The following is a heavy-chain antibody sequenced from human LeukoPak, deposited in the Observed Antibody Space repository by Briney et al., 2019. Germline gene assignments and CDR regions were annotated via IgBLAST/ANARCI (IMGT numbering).Heavy chain of an antibody. D-gene: IGHD6-6*01. J-gene: IGHJ4*02. Sequence: SETLCLTCAVSGGSIRSSSYYWGWIRQPPGKGLEWIGSIYYSGTTYYNPSLKSRVTISVDTSKNQFSLNLNSVTAADTAVYYCATQVGAARTYFDYWGQGTLVTVSS. CDR1: GGSIRSSSYY. CDR3: ATQVGAARTYFDY. V-gene: IGHV4-39*01. CDR2: IYYSGTT.